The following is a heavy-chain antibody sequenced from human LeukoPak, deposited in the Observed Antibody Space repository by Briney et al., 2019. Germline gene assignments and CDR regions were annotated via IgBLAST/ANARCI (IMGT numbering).Heavy chain of an antibody. J-gene: IGHJ4*02. CDR3: ARDYVYSSSWYGVGY. D-gene: IGHD6-13*01. Sequence: GGSLRLSCAASGFTFSSYWMHWVRQAPGKGLVWVSHINSDGSSTSYADSVKGRFTISRDNAKNTLYLQMNSLRAEDTAVYYCARDYVYSSSWYGVGYWGQGTLVTVSS. CDR2: INSDGSST. CDR1: GFTFSSYW. V-gene: IGHV3-74*01.